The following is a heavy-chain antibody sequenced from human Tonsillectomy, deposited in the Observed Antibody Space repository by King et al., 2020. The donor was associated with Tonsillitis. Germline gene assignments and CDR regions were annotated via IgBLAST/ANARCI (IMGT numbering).Heavy chain of an antibody. J-gene: IGHJ6*02. CDR3: AKDSCRGGSCYSDYYGMDV. CDR2: ISYDGSNK. V-gene: IGHV3-30*18. CDR1: GFTFSSYG. Sequence: QVQLVESGGGVVQPGRSLRLSCAASGFTFSSYGMHWVRQAPGKGLEWVAVISYDGSNKYYADSVKGRFTISRDNSKNTLYLQMNSLRAEDTAVYYCAKDSCRGGSCYSDYYGMDVWGQGTTVTVSS. D-gene: IGHD2-15*01.